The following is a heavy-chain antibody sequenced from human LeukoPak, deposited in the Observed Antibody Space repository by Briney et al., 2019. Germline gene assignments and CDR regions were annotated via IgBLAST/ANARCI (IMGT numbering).Heavy chain of an antibody. CDR3: AREGELLKGFDY. V-gene: IGHV4-4*07. CDR1: GGSISSYY. D-gene: IGHD3-10*01. Sequence: PSETLSLTCIVSGGSISSYYWSWTRQPAGKGLEWIGRIYTSGSTNYNPSLKSRVSMSVDTSKNQFSLKLSSVTAADTAVYYCAREGELLKGFDYWGQGTLVTVSS. J-gene: IGHJ4*02. CDR2: IYTSGST.